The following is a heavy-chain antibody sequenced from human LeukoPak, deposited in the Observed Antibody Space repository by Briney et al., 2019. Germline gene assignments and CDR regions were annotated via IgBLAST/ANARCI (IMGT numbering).Heavy chain of an antibody. J-gene: IGHJ4*02. D-gene: IGHD3-16*01. CDR3: ARDKDGWGIHDF. CDR1: GFSFSDYG. CDR2: ISYDGSQQ. V-gene: IGHV3-30*03. Sequence: PGGSLRLSCAASGFSFSDYGLHWVRQAPGKGLKWVALISYDGSQQNFADSVKGRFTTSRDHSKLPMYLEMNSLRGEDTGVYFCARDKDGWGIHDFWGQGTLVTVSP.